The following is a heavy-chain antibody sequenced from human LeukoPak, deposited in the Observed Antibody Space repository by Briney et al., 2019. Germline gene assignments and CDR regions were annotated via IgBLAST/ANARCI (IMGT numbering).Heavy chain of an antibody. J-gene: IGHJ3*02. Sequence: SETLSLTCAVYGGSFSGYYWSWIRQPPGKGLEWIGEINHSGSTNYNPSLKSRVTLSVDTSKNQFSLKLSSVTAADTAVYYCARRDYDYVWGSYRAFDIWGQGTMVTVSS. CDR1: GGSFSGYY. CDR3: ARRDYDYVWGSYRAFDI. D-gene: IGHD3-16*02. CDR2: INHSGST. V-gene: IGHV4-34*01.